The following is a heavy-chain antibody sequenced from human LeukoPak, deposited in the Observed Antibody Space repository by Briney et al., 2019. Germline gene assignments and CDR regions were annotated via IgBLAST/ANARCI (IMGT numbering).Heavy chain of an antibody. J-gene: IGHJ4*02. Sequence: ASVKVSCKASGYTFTSYGISWVRQAPGQGLEWMGWISAYNGNTNYAQKLQGRVTMTTDTSTSTAYTELRSLRSDDTAVYYCARELSFSGYDYAFWGQGTLVTVSS. V-gene: IGHV1-18*01. CDR1: GYTFTSYG. D-gene: IGHD5-12*01. CDR3: ARELSFSGYDYAF. CDR2: ISAYNGNT.